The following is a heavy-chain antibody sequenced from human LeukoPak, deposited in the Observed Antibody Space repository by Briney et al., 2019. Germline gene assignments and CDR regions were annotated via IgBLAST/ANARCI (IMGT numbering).Heavy chain of an antibody. J-gene: IGHJ4*02. CDR3: AKEGITGADS. Sequence: GGSLRLSCTASGFPYNRFAMSWVRQAPGQGLAWVSAISGGGDAHYADSVKGRFTISRDNSKNTLFLHMNNLTADDTALYYCAKEGITGADSWGQGTLVSVSS. V-gene: IGHV3-23*01. CDR1: GFPYNRFA. CDR2: ISGGGDA.